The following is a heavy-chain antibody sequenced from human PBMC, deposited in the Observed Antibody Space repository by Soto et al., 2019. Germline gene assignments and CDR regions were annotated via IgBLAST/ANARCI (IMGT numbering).Heavy chain of an antibody. CDR2: IGPSDSYT. J-gene: IGHJ6*02. D-gene: IGHD6-13*01. CDR1: GYSFTSYW. V-gene: IGHV5-10-1*01. Sequence: GESLKISCKGSGYSFTSYWISWVRQMPGKGLEWMGRIGPSDSYTNYSPSFQGHVTISADKSISTAYLQWSSLKASDTAMYYCARLDSSSWYGNGMDVWGQGTTVTVS. CDR3: ARLDSSSWYGNGMDV.